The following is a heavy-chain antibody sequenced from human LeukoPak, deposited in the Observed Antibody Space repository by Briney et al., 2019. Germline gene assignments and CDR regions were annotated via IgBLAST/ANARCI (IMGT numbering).Heavy chain of an antibody. CDR3: AKAGYYGSGPFDP. D-gene: IGHD3-10*01. J-gene: IGHJ5*02. CDR2: IRYDGSNK. CDR1: GFTFSTYG. Sequence: GGSLRLSCAASGFTFSTYGIHWVRQAPGKGLEWVAFIRYDGSNKYYADSVKGRFTISRDNSKNTLYLQMNSLRAEDTAVYYCAKAGYYGSGPFDPWGQGTLVTVSS. V-gene: IGHV3-30*02.